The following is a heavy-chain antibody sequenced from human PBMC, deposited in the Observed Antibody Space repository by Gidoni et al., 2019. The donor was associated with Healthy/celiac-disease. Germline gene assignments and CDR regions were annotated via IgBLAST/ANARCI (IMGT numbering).Heavy chain of an antibody. D-gene: IGHD3-22*01. CDR1: GLTFSSYA. V-gene: IGHV3-23*01. Sequence: EVQLLESGGGLVQPGGSLRLSCAASGLTFSSYAMSWVRQAPGKGLEWVSAISGIGGSTYDADSVKGRFTISRDNSKNTLYLQMNSLRAEDTAVYYCAKDGYDSSGYSRWGQGTLVTVSS. J-gene: IGHJ4*02. CDR2: ISGIGGST. CDR3: AKDGYDSSGYSR.